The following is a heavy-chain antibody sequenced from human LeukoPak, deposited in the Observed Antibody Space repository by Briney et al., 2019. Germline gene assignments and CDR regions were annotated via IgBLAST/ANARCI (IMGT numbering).Heavy chain of an antibody. D-gene: IGHD3-22*01. V-gene: IGHV3-20*04. CDR2: INWNGGST. J-gene: IGHJ4*02. CDR1: GFTFDDYG. Sequence: GGSLRLSCAASGFTFDDYGMSWVRQAPGKGLEWVSGINWNGGSTGYADSVKGRFTISRDNAKNSLYLQMNSLRAEDTALYYCARLPLNYYDSGGYLYYFDYWGQGTLVTVSS. CDR3: ARLPLNYYDSGGYLYYFDY.